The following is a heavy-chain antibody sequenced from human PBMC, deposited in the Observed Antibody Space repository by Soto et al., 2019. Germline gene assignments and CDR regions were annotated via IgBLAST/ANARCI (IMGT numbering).Heavy chain of an antibody. D-gene: IGHD3-22*01. J-gene: IGHJ3*02. V-gene: IGHV3-11*06. CDR2: ISISNTYT. CDR1: GFTFSDYY. Sequence: QVQLVESGGGLVKPGGSLRLSCAASGFTFSDYYMSWIRQAPGKGLEWVSSISISNTYTKYADSVKGRFTISRDNAKNSLYLQMNSLRAEDTAVYYCARDTFPYYDSSGTRGHAFDIWGQGTMVTVSS. CDR3: ARDTFPYYDSSGTRGHAFDI.